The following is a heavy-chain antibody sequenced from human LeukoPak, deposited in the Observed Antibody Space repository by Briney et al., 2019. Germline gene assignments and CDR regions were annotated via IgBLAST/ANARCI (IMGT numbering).Heavy chain of an antibody. CDR2: IYSGGGTTK. D-gene: IGHD2-2*01. CDR1: GLTFRNYG. J-gene: IGHJ2*01. Sequence: GTPLRLSCVASGLTFRNYGFHWVRQAPGKGLEWVAIIYSGGGTTKYYAESVKDRFTITRDDSRDTLYLQMNSLRAEETAVYYCVVILVPGGVWHFDLWGRGTLVTVSS. CDR3: VVILVPGGVWHFDL. V-gene: IGHV3-33*03.